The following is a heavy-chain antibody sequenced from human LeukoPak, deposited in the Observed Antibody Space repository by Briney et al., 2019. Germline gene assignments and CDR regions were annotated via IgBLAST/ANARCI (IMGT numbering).Heavy chain of an antibody. Sequence: GGSLRLSCAASGFTFSTYSLNRVRQAPGKGLEWVSSISSGSTYIFYADSVKGRFTISRDNAKNSLYLQRNSLRAEDTAVYYCARDPCSAGCYRFDYWGQGTLVTVSS. J-gene: IGHJ4*01. CDR2: ISSGSTYI. CDR3: ARDPCSAGCYRFDY. D-gene: IGHD2-21*02. CDR1: GFTFSTYS. V-gene: IGHV3-21*01.